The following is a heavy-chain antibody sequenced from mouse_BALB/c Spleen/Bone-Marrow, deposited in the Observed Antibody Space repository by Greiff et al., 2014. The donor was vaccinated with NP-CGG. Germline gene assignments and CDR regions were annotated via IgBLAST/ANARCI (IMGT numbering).Heavy chain of an antibody. V-gene: IGHV2-6-5*01. Sequence: QVQLKESGPGLVAPSQSLSITCTVSGLSLTDYGVSWIRQPPGKGLEWLGVIWGGGITYYNSTLKSRLSISKDNSKSQVFLKMNSLRTDDTAMYYCAKHDTTVVLDYWGQGTTLTVSS. CDR1: GLSLTDYG. J-gene: IGHJ2*01. CDR2: IWGGGIT. D-gene: IGHD1-1*01. CDR3: AKHDTTVVLDY.